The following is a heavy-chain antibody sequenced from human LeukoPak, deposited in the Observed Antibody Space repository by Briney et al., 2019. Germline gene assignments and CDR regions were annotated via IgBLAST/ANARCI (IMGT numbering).Heavy chain of an antibody. CDR3: ARGGRSSWYTGPPFDY. CDR1: GGSITSSSYY. V-gene: IGHV4-39*07. CDR2: IYYSGST. Sequence: SETLSLTCTVSGGSITSSSYYWGWIRQPPGKGLEWIGNIYYSGSTNYNPSLKSRVTISVDTSKNQFSLKLSSVTAADTAVYYCARGGRSSWYTGPPFDYWGQGTLVTVSS. D-gene: IGHD6-13*01. J-gene: IGHJ4*02.